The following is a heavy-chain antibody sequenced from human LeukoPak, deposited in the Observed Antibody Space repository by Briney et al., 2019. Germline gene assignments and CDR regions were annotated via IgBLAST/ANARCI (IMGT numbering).Heavy chain of an antibody. CDR1: GYTFTDYY. J-gene: IGHJ4*02. V-gene: IGHV1-2*06. Sequence: ASVKVSCKASGYTFTDYYMHWVRQAPGQGLEWMGRINPNTGDRNYAQKFQGKVTITRDTSTSTAYMELSSLIFDDTAVYYCARGAAVGQTRDYWGQGTLVTVSS. D-gene: IGHD6-13*01. CDR2: INPNTGDR. CDR3: ARGAAVGQTRDY.